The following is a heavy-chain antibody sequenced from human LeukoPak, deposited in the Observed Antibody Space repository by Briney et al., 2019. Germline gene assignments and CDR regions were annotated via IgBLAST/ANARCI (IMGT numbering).Heavy chain of an antibody. D-gene: IGHD2-2*02. CDR3: ARGGPGYCSSTSCSTPFDY. V-gene: IGHV1-69*13. J-gene: IGHJ4*02. CDR1: GGTFSSYA. CDR2: IIPIFGTA. Sequence: ASVKVSCKASGGTFSSYAISWVRQATGQGLEWMGGIIPIFGTANYAQKFQGRVTITADESTSTAYMELSSLRSEDTAVYYCARGGPGYCSSTSCSTPFDYWGQGTLVTVSS.